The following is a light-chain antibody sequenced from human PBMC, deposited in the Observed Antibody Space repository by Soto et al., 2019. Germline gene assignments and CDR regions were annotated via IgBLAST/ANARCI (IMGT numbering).Light chain of an antibody. Sequence: EIVLTQSPGTLSLSPGERATLSCRASQSVSSNNLAWYQQKPGQAPRLLIYGASRRATGIPDRFSGSGSGTDFTLTINRLEPEDFAVYYCQQYGTSPTPFGPGTKVDIK. J-gene: IGKJ3*01. CDR1: QSVSSNN. V-gene: IGKV3-20*01. CDR3: QQYGTSPTP. CDR2: GAS.